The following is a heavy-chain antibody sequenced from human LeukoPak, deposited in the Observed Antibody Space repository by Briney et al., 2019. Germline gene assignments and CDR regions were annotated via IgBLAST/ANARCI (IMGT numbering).Heavy chain of an antibody. CDR1: GYTFTGYY. CDR2: LNPNSGAT. J-gene: IGHJ3*02. CDR3: ARYHAARVAGFDAFDI. Sequence: ASVKVSCKASGYTFTGYYMHWVRQAPGQGLEWMGWLNPNSGATNYAQKFQGRVTMTRDTSISTAYMGLSRLRSDDTAVYYCARYHAARVAGFDAFDIWGQGTMVTVSS. D-gene: IGHD3-3*01. V-gene: IGHV1-2*02.